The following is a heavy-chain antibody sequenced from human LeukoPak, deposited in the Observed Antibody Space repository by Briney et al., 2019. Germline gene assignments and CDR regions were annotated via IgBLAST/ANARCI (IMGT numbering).Heavy chain of an antibody. CDR3: AKDVYNWNFYFDY. D-gene: IGHD1-7*01. Sequence: PGGSLRLSCAASGFTFSSYAMSWVRQPPGKGLEWVSAISASGYSTYYADSVKGRFTISRDNSKKTLYLQMNSLRAEDTAIFYCAKDVYNWNFYFDYWGQGTLVTVSS. V-gene: IGHV3-23*01. CDR2: ISASGYST. J-gene: IGHJ4*02. CDR1: GFTFSSYA.